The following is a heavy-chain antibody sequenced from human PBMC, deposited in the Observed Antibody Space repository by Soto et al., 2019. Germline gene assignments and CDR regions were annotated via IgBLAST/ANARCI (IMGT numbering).Heavy chain of an antibody. CDR3: ARESIGVEPPAHIYYYYYGTAV. Sequence: EVQLVESGGGLVKPGGSLRLSCAASGFTFSNAWMSWVRQAPGKGLEWVGRIKSKTDGGTTDYAAPVKGRFTISRDDSKYTLYLQIISVKTEDTAVYYCARESIGVEPPAHIYYYYYGTAVSGQGTTVTVSS. D-gene: IGHD2-2*01. J-gene: IGHJ6*02. CDR1: GFTFSNAW. CDR2: IKSKTDGGTT. V-gene: IGHV3-15*01.